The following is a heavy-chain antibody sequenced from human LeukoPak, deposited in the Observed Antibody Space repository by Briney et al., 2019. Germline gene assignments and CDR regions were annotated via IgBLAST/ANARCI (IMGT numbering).Heavy chain of an antibody. CDR2: ISYDGSNK. CDR1: GFTFSSYG. Sequence: GGSLRLSCAASGFTFSSYGKHWVRQAPGKGLKWVAVISYDGSNKYYADSVKGRFTISRDNSKNTLYLQMNSLRAEDTAVYYCAKDPMLSITMVRGTTGYFDYWGQGTLVTVSS. J-gene: IGHJ4*02. D-gene: IGHD3-10*01. V-gene: IGHV3-30*18. CDR3: AKDPMLSITMVRGTTGYFDY.